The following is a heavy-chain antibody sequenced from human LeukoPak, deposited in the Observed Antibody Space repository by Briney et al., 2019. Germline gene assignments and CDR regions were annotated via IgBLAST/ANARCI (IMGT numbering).Heavy chain of an antibody. J-gene: IGHJ4*02. CDR2: ISYDGSNK. CDR1: GFTFSSYA. V-gene: IGHV3-30-3*01. D-gene: IGHD3-22*01. CDR3: ARNYYDSSGYQSYYFDY. Sequence: GGSLRLSCAASGFTFSSYAMHWVRQAPGKGLEWVAVISYDGSNKYYADSVKGRFTISRDNSKNTLYLQMNSLRAEDTAVYYCARNYYDSSGYQSYYFDYWGQGTLVTVSS.